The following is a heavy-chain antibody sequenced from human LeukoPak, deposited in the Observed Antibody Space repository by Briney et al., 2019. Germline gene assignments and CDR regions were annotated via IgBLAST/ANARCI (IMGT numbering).Heavy chain of an antibody. CDR1: GGSFSGYC. J-gene: IGHJ4*02. Sequence: SETLSLTCAVYGGSFSGYCWSWIRQPPGKGLEWIGEINHTGSTNYNPSLKSRVTISVDTSKNQFSLKLSSVTASDTAVYYCARGAPPQNWGQGTLVTVSS. CDR2: INHTGST. V-gene: IGHV4-34*01. CDR3: ARGAPPQN.